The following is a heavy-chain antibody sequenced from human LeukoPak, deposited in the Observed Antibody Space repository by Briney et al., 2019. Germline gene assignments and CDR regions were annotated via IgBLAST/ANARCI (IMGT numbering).Heavy chain of an antibody. V-gene: IGHV3-30*18. Sequence: PGGSLRLSCAASGFTFSSYGMHWVRQAPGKGLEWVAVISYDGSNKYYADSVKGRFTISRDNSKNTLYLQMNSLRAEDTAVYYCAKDPRAIYSSGWFGYWGQGTLVTVSS. CDR1: GFTFSSYG. CDR2: ISYDGSNK. J-gene: IGHJ4*02. CDR3: AKDPRAIYSSGWFGY. D-gene: IGHD6-19*01.